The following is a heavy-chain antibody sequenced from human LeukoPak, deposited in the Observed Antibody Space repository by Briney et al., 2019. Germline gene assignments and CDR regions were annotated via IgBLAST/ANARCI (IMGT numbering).Heavy chain of an antibody. J-gene: IGHJ3*02. CDR2: INPSGGTT. CDR3: ARAPGPDVFDI. V-gene: IGHV1-46*01. CDR1: GYTFISYY. Sequence: ASAKVSCKASGYTFISYYMHWVRQAPGQGLQWMGIINPSGGTTSYGQKFQGRVTMTRDTSTSTVYMEVSSLRYEDTAVYYCARAPGPDVFDIWGQGTMVTVSS.